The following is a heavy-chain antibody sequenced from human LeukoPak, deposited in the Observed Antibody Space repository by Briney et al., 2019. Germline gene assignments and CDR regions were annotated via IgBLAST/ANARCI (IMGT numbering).Heavy chain of an antibody. V-gene: IGHV1-2*02. CDR1: GYTFTGYY. D-gene: IGHD6-13*01. J-gene: IGHJ4*02. CDR3: ARESRIAAAGGGYYFDY. Sequence: EASVKVSCKASGYTFTGYYMHWVRQAPGQGLEWMGWINPNSGGTNYAQKFQGRVTMTRDTSISTAYMELSRLRSDDTAVYYCARESRIAAAGGGYYFDYWGQGTLATVSS. CDR2: INPNSGGT.